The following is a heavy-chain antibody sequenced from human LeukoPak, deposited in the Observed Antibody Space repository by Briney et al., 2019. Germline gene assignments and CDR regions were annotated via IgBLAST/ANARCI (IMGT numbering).Heavy chain of an antibody. CDR2: ISSSGSTI. CDR1: GFTFSSYE. D-gene: IGHD3-3*01. Sequence: GGSLRLSCAASGFTFSSYEMNWVRQAPGKGLEWVSYISSSGSTIYYADSVKGRFTISRDNAKNSLYLQMNSLRAEDTAVYYCARGYYDFWSGPSDAFDIWGQGTMVTVSS. J-gene: IGHJ3*02. CDR3: ARGYYDFWSGPSDAFDI. V-gene: IGHV3-48*03.